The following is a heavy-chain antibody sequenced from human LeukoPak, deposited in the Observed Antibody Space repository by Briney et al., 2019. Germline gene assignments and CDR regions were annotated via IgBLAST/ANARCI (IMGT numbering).Heavy chain of an antibody. J-gene: IGHJ6*03. Sequence: ASVKVSCKASGYTFTGYYMHWVRQAPGQGLEWMGWVNPNSGGTYYAQKFQGRVTMTRDTSISTAYMELSRLRSDDTAVYYCARSSGLYYYYYYMDVWGKGTTVTVSS. CDR2: VNPNSGGT. V-gene: IGHV1-2*02. CDR3: ARSSGLYYYYYYMDV. D-gene: IGHD6-19*01. CDR1: GYTFTGYY.